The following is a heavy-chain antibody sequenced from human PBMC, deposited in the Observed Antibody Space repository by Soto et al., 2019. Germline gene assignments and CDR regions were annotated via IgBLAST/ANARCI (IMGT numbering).Heavy chain of an antibody. V-gene: IGHV3-23*01. D-gene: IGHD1-26*01. CDR2: ISASGGST. CDR3: AKGQNSGTYRFYFDY. J-gene: IGHJ4*02. Sequence: GGSLRLSCAASGITLSSYAMSWVRQAPGKGPEWVSGISASGGSTSYADSVKGRFTISGDNSKNTLYLQMNSLRADDTAVYHCAKGQNSGTYRFYFDYWGQGALVTVSS. CDR1: GITLSSYA.